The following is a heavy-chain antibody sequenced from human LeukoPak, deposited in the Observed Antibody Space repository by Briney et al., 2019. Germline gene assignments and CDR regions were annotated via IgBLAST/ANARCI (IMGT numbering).Heavy chain of an antibody. J-gene: IGHJ6*02. Sequence: PGRSLRLSCAASGFTFARYAMSWVRQAPGRGLEWVSGISNSGGSTYYADSVKGRFTISRDNSKNTLYLQMNSLRGDDTAVYYCAKGDTGIRYYYGMDVWGQGTTVTVSS. D-gene: IGHD5-18*01. V-gene: IGHV3-23*01. CDR1: GFTFARYA. CDR2: ISNSGGST. CDR3: AKGDTGIRYYYGMDV.